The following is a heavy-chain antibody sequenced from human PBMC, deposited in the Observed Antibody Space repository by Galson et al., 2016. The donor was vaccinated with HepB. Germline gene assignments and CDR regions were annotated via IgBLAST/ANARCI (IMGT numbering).Heavy chain of an antibody. D-gene: IGHD3-3*02. V-gene: IGHV4-59*01. J-gene: IGHJ5*02. CDR2: VYHTGST. CDR1: GGSISPYY. CDR3: ARVTIFGIIEGFDP. Sequence: SETLSLTCTVSGGSISPYYWSWIRQTPGLGLHYIGYVYHTGSTHCNPSLKSRVTLSVDTSKNQFSLQMSSVTAADTAIYYCARVTIFGIIEGFDPWGQGILVTVSS.